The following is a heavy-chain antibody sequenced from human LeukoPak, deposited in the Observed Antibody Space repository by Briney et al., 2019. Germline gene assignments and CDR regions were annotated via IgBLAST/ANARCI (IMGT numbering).Heavy chain of an antibody. CDR1: GFTFSNYI. Sequence: GGSLRLSCAASGFTFSNYIMNWVRQAPGKGLEWVSSISSSGSYIYYADSVKGRFTISRDNARNSLYLQMNSLRAEDTAVYYCATSRGSWPDYFDYWGQGTLVTVSS. D-gene: IGHD6-13*01. J-gene: IGHJ4*02. CDR3: ATSRGSWPDYFDY. V-gene: IGHV3-21*01. CDR2: ISSSGSYI.